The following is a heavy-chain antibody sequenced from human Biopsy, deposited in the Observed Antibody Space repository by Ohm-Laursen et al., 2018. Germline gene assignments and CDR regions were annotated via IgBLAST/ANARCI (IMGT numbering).Heavy chain of an antibody. D-gene: IGHD1-1*01. J-gene: IGHJ4*02. CDR3: AADINVWNVNY. V-gene: IGHV1-8*01. CDR2: MNPNTGNT. CDR1: GYTFTTYD. Sequence: ATVKISCKASGYTFTTYDINWVRQATGQGLEWMGWMNPNTGNTGFAQKFQGRITMTRNTSISTAYMELRSLRSEDTAVYYCAADINVWNVNYWGQGTQVTVSS.